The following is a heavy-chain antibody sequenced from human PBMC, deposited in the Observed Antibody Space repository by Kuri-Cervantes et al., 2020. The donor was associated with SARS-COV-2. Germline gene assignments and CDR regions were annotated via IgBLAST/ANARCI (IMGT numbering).Heavy chain of an antibody. V-gene: IGHV3-23*03. CDR1: GFTFSSYA. CDR3: AKGLTGDYDSRDDYSDY. CDR2: IYSGGRST. D-gene: IGHD3-22*01. J-gene: IGHJ4*02. Sequence: GESLKISCAASGFTFSSYAMSWVRQAPGTGLEWVSVIYSGGRSTYYADSVKGRFTISRDNSKNTLYLQMNSLRAADTAVYYCAKGLTGDYDSRDDYSDYWGRGTLVTVSS.